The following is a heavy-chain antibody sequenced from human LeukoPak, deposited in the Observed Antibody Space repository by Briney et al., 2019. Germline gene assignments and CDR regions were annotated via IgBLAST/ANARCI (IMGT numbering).Heavy chain of an antibody. Sequence: ASVKVSCKASGYTFTGYYIHWVRQAPGQGLEWMGWINPNSGGTNYAQKFQGRVTMTRDTSISTAYMELSRLRSDDTAVYYCARAQGSTANFDYWGQGTLVTVSS. CDR3: ARAQGSTANFDY. CDR2: INPNSGGT. CDR1: GYTFTGYY. J-gene: IGHJ4*02. V-gene: IGHV1-2*02. D-gene: IGHD4-17*01.